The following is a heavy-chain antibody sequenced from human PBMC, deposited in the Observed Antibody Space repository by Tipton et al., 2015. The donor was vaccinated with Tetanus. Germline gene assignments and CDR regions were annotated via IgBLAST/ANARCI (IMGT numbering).Heavy chain of an antibody. CDR2: VSYSGRT. J-gene: IGHJ3*01. D-gene: IGHD4-17*01. CDR1: GGSLTSSDYY. CDR3: ARPSTTVTPRAFDV. V-gene: IGHV4-39*02. Sequence: TLSLTCIVSGGSLTSSDYYGAWVRQSPVKGLEWIGSVSYSGRTYYNPSLKSRVSMSVDTSKKDFSLRLGSVTAADTAVYYCARPSTTVTPRAFDVWGQGTMVTVSS.